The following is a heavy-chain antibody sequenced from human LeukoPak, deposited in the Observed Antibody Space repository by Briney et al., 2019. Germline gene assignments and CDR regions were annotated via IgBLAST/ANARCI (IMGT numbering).Heavy chain of an antibody. CDR2: IYYSGST. CDR1: GGSISTYY. Sequence: SETLSLTCTVSGGSISTYYWSWIRQPPGKGLEWIGYIYYSGSTNYNPSLKSRVTISVDTSKNQFSPKLSSVTAADTAVYYCARDYLGSLDYWGQGTLVTVSS. D-gene: IGHD3-16*01. V-gene: IGHV4-59*01. J-gene: IGHJ4*02. CDR3: ARDYLGSLDY.